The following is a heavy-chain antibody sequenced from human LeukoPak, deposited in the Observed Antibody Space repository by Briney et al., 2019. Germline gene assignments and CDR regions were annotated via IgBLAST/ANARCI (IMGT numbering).Heavy chain of an antibody. CDR3: ARTNSGSYPLGY. CDR1: GYTFTGYY. CDR2: INPNSGGT. V-gene: IGHV1-2*06. D-gene: IGHD1-26*01. J-gene: IGHJ4*02. Sequence: ASVKVSCKASGYTFTGYYMHWVRQAPGQGLEWMGRINPNSGGTNYAQKFQGRVTMTRDTSISTAYMELSRLRSDDTAVYYCARTNSGSYPLGYWGQGTLVTVSS.